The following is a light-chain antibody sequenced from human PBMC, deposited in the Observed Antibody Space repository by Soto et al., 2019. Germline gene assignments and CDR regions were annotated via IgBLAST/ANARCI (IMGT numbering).Light chain of an antibody. CDR3: QQYNNYPYT. Sequence: DIQMTQSPSTLSASVGDRVTITCRASQSISSWLAWYQQKPGKAPKLLIYKASSLESGVPSRCSGSGSGTEFPLSISSLQPDDFATYYCQQYNNYPYTFGQGTKLEIK. CDR2: KAS. V-gene: IGKV1-5*03. J-gene: IGKJ2*01. CDR1: QSISSW.